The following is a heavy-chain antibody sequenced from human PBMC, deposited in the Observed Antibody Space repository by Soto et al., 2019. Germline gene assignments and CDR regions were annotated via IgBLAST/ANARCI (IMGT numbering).Heavy chain of an antibody. CDR3: AHSSPYYDFWSARWKNWFDP. CDR1: GFSLTTSGVA. D-gene: IGHD3-3*01. CDR2: IFWDADK. Sequence: QITLRESGPTLVKPTQTLTLTCTFSGFSLTTSGVAVGWIRQPPGKALEWLALIFWDADKRYSPSLKRRLTITQATSQNQVILTMTNMDPVDTATYYCAHSSPYYDFWSARWKNWFDPWGQGTLVTVSS. V-gene: IGHV2-5*02. J-gene: IGHJ5*02.